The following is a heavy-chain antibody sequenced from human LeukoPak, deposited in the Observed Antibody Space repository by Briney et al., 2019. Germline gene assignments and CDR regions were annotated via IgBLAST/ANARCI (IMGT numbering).Heavy chain of an antibody. CDR2: MFPSGST. CDR3: ARGGGGWTGDFFDY. J-gene: IGHJ4*02. CDR1: GGSISSYY. V-gene: IGHV4-4*07. Sequence: SETLSLTCTVSGGSISSYYWSWIRQPAGKGLEWIGRMFPSGSTNYNPSLKSRVTMSVDTSKNQFSLKLTSVTAGDTAVYYCARGGGGWTGDFFDYWGQGTLVTVSS. D-gene: IGHD6-19*01.